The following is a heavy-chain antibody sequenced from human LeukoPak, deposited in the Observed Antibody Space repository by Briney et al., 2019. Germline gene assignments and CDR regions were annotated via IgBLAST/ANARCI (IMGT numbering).Heavy chain of an antibody. V-gene: IGHV3-30*18. CDR3: AKEPHYYYDSSGYYDY. Sequence: GRSLRLSCEASGFTFSSYGIHWVRQAPCKGLEWVAVISYDGSNKYYADSVKGRFTISRDNSKNTLYLQMNSLRAEDTAVYYCAKEPHYYYDSSGYYDYWGQGTLVTVSS. D-gene: IGHD3-22*01. J-gene: IGHJ4*02. CDR1: GFTFSSYG. CDR2: ISYDGSNK.